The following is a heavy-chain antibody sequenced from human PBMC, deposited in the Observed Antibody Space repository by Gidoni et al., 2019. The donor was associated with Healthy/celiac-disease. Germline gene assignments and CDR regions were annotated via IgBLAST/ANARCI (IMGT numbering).Heavy chain of an antibody. Sequence: QVQLVQSGAEVKKPGASVKVSCKASGYTFTGYAMHWVRQAPGQGLEWMGWINPNSGGTNDAQKFQGRVTMTRDTSISTAYMELSRLRSDDTAVYYCARGRDSSGWYNGNWFDPWGQGTLVTVSS. CDR1: GYTFTGYA. CDR3: ARGRDSSGWYNGNWFDP. D-gene: IGHD6-19*01. CDR2: INPNSGGT. V-gene: IGHV1-2*02. J-gene: IGHJ5*02.